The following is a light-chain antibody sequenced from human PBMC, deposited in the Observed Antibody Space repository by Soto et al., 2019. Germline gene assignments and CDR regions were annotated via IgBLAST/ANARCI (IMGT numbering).Light chain of an antibody. Sequence: QSVLTQPASVSGCPGQSITISCTGTSSDVGGYNYVSWYQQHPGKAPKLMIYEVSNRPSGVSNRFSGSKSGNTASLTISGLQAEDEADYYCSSYTSSSTYVFGTGTKVPS. CDR1: SSDVGGYNY. V-gene: IGLV2-14*01. CDR3: SSYTSSSTYV. CDR2: EVS. J-gene: IGLJ1*01.